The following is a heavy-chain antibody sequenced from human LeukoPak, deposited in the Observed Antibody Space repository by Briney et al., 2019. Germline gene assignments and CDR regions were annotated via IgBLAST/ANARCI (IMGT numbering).Heavy chain of an antibody. CDR2: FDPEDDEK. CDR3: VRTGDTERFDY. V-gene: IGHV1-24*01. Sequence: ASVKVSCKVSGYMFTELSMHWVRQAPGKGLEWMGGFDPEDDEKMYAQKFQGRVTMTEDTSTDTAYMELNSLRAEDTAMYYCVRTGDTERFDYWGQGTLVTVSS. J-gene: IGHJ4*02. CDR1: GYMFTELS. D-gene: IGHD3/OR15-3a*01.